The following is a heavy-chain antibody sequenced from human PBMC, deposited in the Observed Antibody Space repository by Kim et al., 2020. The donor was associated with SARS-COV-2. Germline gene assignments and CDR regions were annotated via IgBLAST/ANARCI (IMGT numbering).Heavy chain of an antibody. D-gene: IGHD3-3*01. CDR1: GFTFSSYW. Sequence: GGSLRLSCAASGFTFSSYWMSWVRQAPGKGLEWVANIKQDGSEKYYVDSVKGRFTISRDNAKNSLYLQMNSLRAEDTAVYYCARGASPLRHIFGVVIYFDYWGQGTLVTVSS. V-gene: IGHV3-7*01. CDR3: ARGASPLRHIFGVVIYFDY. CDR2: IKQDGSEK. J-gene: IGHJ4*02.